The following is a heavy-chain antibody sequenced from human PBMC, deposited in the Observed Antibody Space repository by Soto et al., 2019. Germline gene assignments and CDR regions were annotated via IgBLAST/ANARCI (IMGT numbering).Heavy chain of an antibody. CDR1: GFDFSGSE. J-gene: IGHJ4*02. V-gene: IGHV3-48*03. Sequence: PGGSLRLSCTASGFDFSGSEMNWFRQAPGKGLEWVAYITGSGGAMFHADSLKGRFSISRDNAKNSLFLEMNNLTADDAGVYYCAKVAPFILGSPFWGLGTLVTVSS. CDR3: AKVAPFILGSPF. D-gene: IGHD2-21*01. CDR2: ITGSGGAM.